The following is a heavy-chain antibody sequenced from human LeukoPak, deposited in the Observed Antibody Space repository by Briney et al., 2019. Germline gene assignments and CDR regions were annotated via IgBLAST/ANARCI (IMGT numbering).Heavy chain of an antibody. CDR1: GYTFTSYG. D-gene: IGHD7-27*01. V-gene: IGHV1-3*01. J-gene: IGHJ4*02. CDR3: ARWGSRARFFDY. CDR2: INAGNGNT. Sequence: GASVTVSCKASGYTFTSYGISWVRQAPGQGLEWMGWINAGNGNTKYSQKFQGRVTITRDTSASTAYMELSSLRSEDTAVYYCARWGSRARFFDYWGQGTLVTVSS.